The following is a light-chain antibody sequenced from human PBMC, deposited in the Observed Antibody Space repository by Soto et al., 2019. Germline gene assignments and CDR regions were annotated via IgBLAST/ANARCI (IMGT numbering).Light chain of an antibody. CDR1: SSDVGSYNL. CDR2: EGS. Sequence: QSALTQPASVSGSLGQSITISCTGTSSDVGSYNLVSWYQQHPGKAPKLMIYEGSKRPSGVSNRFPGSKSGNTASLTISGLRAEDDADYHCCSYAGITTLYVFGTGTKLTVL. CDR3: CSYAGITTLYV. J-gene: IGLJ1*01. V-gene: IGLV2-23*01.